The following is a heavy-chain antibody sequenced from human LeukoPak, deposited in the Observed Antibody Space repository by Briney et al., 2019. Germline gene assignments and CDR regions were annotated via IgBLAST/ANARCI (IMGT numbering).Heavy chain of an antibody. J-gene: IGHJ4*02. V-gene: IGHV1-2*02. CDR3: ARGPPTIVVVITTGDFDS. D-gene: IGHD3-22*01. CDR2: INPNSGGT. CDR1: GYTFTGYY. Sequence: ASVKVSCKASGYTFTGYYIHWVRQAPGQGLEWMGWINPNSGGTNYAQKFQGRVTMTRDTSISTAYMELRRLRSDDRAVYYCARGPPTIVVVITTGDFDSWGQGTLVTSPQ.